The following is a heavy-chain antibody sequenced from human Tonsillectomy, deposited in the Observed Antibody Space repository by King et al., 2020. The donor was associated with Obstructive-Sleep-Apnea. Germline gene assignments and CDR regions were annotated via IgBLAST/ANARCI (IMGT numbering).Heavy chain of an antibody. J-gene: IGHJ4*02. D-gene: IGHD2-2*01. CDR2: IYPGDSDT. CDR3: ATSKGYCTSTSCYAPFDY. V-gene: IGHV5-51*01. CDR1: GYSFTSYW. Sequence: QLVQSGAEVIKPGESLKISCKGSGYSFTSYWIGWVRQMPGKGLEWMGIIYPGDSDTRYSPSFQGQVTISADKSTSTAYLQWSSLKASDTAMYSCATSKGYCTSTSCYAPFDYWGQGTLVTVSS.